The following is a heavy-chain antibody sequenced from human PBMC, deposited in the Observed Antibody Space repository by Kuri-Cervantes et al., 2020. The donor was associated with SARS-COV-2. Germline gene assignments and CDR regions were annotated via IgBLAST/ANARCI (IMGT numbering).Heavy chain of an antibody. D-gene: IGHD3-10*01. CDR1: GGSISRSSSY. V-gene: IGHV4-39*01. CDR2: IYYSGST. Sequence: SETLSLTCTVSGGSISRSSSYWGWIRQPPGKGLEWIGSIYYSGSTYYNPSLKRRVTLSVDTSKNQFSLKLSSVTAADAAVYYCSSGVLYYYYYMDVWGKGTTVTVSS. CDR3: SSGVLYYYYYMDV. J-gene: IGHJ6*03.